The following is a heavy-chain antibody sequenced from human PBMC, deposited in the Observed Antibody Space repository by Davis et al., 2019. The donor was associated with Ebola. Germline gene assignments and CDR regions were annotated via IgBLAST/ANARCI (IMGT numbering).Heavy chain of an antibody. CDR1: AGTFSSYG. CDR2: IIPIFGTA. J-gene: IGHJ4*02. CDR3: ARDPRGGSYFDY. V-gene: IGHV1-69*13. Sequence: AASVKVSCKASAGTFSSYGISWVRQAPGQGLEWMGGIIPIFGTANYAQKFQGRVTITADESTSTAYMELSSLRSEDTAVYYCARDPRGGSYFDYWGQGTLVTVSS. D-gene: IGHD1-26*01.